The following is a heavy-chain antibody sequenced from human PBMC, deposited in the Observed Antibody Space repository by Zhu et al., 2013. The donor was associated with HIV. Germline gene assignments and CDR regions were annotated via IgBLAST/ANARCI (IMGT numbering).Heavy chain of an antibody. CDR2: IYHSGST. CDR1: GGSISSSNW. V-gene: IGHV4-4*02. J-gene: IGHJ4*02. D-gene: IGHD6-13*01. Sequence: VQLQESGPGLVKPSGTLSLTCAVSGGSISSSNWWSWVRQPPGKGLEWIGEIYHSGSTNYNPSLKSRVTISVDKSKNQFSLKLSSVTAADTAVYYCARDPRDSSSWYKEAGNYWGQGTLVTVSS. CDR3: ARDPRDSSSWYKEAGNY.